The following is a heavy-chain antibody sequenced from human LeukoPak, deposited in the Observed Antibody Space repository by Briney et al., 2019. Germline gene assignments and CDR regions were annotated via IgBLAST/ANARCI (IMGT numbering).Heavy chain of an antibody. D-gene: IGHD1-1*01. V-gene: IGHV3-15*01. CDR2: IKSKTDGGTT. J-gene: IGHJ4*02. Sequence: GGSLRLSCATSGFTFSSYSMHWVRQAPGKGLEWIGRIKSKTDGGTTDYAAPVKGRFTISRDDSTDTLYLQLNSLKTEDTAIYYCTTDPRNGYYFDYWGQGTLVTVSS. CDR1: GFTFSSYS. CDR3: TTDPRNGYYFDY.